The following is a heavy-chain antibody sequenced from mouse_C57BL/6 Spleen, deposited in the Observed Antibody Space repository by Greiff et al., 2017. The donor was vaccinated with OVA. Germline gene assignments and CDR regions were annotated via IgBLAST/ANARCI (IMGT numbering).Heavy chain of an antibody. CDR1: GFNIKNTY. J-gene: IGHJ4*01. D-gene: IGHD1-1*01. Sequence: VQLKESVAELVRPGASVKLSCTASGFNIKNTYMHWVKQRPEQGLEWIGRIDPANGNTKYAPKFQGKATITADTSSNTAYLQLSSLTSEDTAIYCYARRITTVVSMDYWGQGTSVTVSS. CDR2: IDPANGNT. V-gene: IGHV14-3*01. CDR3: ARRITTVVSMDY.